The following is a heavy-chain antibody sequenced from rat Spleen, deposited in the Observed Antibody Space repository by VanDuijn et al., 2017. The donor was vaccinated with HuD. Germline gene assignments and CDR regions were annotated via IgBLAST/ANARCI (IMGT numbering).Heavy chain of an antibody. CDR2: ISTGCGST. CDR3: TRGGYVRY. D-gene: IGHD2-2*01. CDR1: GFTFSNFY. Sequence: EVQLVESGGGLEQPGRSLKLSCAASGFTFSNFYMAWVRQAPTKGLGWVAYISTGCGSTYYRDSVKCQFTISRHNAKSTQYLHMNSPRSEDTATYYCTRGGYVRYWGQGVMVTVSS. J-gene: IGHJ2*01. V-gene: IGHV5-27*01.